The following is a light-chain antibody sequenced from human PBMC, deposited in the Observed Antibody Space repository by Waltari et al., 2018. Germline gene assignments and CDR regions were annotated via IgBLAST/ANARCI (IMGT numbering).Light chain of an antibody. CDR3: QHYYNWPRA. CDR2: CAS. Sequence: IVMTQSPATLSVSPGERGTLSCRASQSISSDLAWYQHKPGQAPRLLISCASTRATDIPARFSGSGSGTEFTLTITGLQSEDFAVYYCQHYYNWPRAFGPGTNVEIK. CDR1: QSISSD. J-gene: IGKJ1*01. V-gene: IGKV3-15*01.